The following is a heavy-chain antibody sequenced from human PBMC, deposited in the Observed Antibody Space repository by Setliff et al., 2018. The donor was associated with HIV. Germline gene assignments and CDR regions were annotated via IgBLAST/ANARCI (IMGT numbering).Heavy chain of an antibody. J-gene: IGHJ4*01. CDR1: GFTFSSSS. V-gene: IGHV3-48*01. CDR2: ISASGSSI. Sequence: GGSLRLSCVASGFTFSSSSMNWVRQTPGRGLEWVSFISASGSSIYYADSVKCRFTISRDNDQSSLYLQMNSLRADDTAVYFCAKLLYPQLWPLDIDHWGHGTLVTVSS. CDR3: AKLLYPQLWPLDIDH. D-gene: IGHD2-2*02.